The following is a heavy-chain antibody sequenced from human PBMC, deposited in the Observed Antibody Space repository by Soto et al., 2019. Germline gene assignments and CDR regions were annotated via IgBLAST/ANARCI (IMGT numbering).Heavy chain of an antibody. J-gene: IGHJ3*02. CDR2: INAGNGNT. CDR3: ARVNMITFGGVIVPGGAFDI. D-gene: IGHD3-16*02. V-gene: IGHV1-3*01. Sequence: GASVKVSCTASGYTFTSYAMHWVRQAPGQRLEWMGWINAGNGNTKYSQKFQGRVTITRDTSASTAYMELSSLRSEDTAVYYCARVNMITFGGVIVPGGAFDIWGQGTMVTVSS. CDR1: GYTFTSYA.